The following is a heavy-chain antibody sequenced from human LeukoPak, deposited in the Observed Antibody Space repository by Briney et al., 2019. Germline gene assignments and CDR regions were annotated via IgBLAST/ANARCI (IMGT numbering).Heavy chain of an antibody. CDR3: AKGQELDDGVFDS. V-gene: IGHV3-23*01. Sequence: GRSLTLSCTASGFTFSSLAMTWVRQAPGKGLEWVSTTRSIGDTTYNADSVKGRFTISRDNSKNTLYLELNSLRVEDTATFYCAKGQELDDGVFDSWGQGTMVTLSS. CDR2: TRSIGDTT. D-gene: IGHD1-1*01. CDR1: GFTFSSLA. J-gene: IGHJ4*02.